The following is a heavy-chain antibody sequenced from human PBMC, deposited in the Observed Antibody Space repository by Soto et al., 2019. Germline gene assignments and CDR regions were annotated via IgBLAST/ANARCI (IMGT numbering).Heavy chain of an antibody. J-gene: IGHJ6*02. CDR3: ARDCSGGSCYPGMDV. Sequence: ESGGGLVKPGGSLRLSCAASGFNFNSYTINWVRQAPGKRLEWLSSISSSGYIFSTDSVRGRFTISRDNAKNSVYLQINSLRAEDTAVYFCARDCSGGSCYPGMDVWGQGITVTVSS. V-gene: IGHV3-21*01. CDR2: ISSSGYI. D-gene: IGHD2-15*01. CDR1: GFNFNSYT.